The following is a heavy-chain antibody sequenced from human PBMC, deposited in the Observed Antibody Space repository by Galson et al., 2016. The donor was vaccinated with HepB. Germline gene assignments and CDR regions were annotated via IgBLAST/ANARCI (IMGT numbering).Heavy chain of an antibody. CDR1: GFTFSGYD. CDR2: ISYDGRNK. Sequence: SLRLSCAASGFTFSGYDMHWVRQAPGKGLEWVALISYDGRNKKYVDSVKGRFTISRDNSKNTLYLQMNSLRAEDTAVYYCAKDPLLLGVVMSAATSWGQGTLVTVSP. D-gene: IGHD2-15*01. V-gene: IGHV3-30*18. CDR3: AKDPLLLGVVMSAATS. J-gene: IGHJ4*02.